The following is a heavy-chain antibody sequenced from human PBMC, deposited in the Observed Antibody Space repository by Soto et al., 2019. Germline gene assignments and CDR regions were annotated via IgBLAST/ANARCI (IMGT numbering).Heavy chain of an antibody. CDR3: ARGGTQIDY. CDR2: ISAYNGNT. D-gene: IGHD3-16*01. V-gene: IGHV1-18*01. CDR1: GYTFTNFG. J-gene: IGHJ4*02. Sequence: QVQLVQSGAEVKKPGASVKVSCKTSGYTFTNFGLSWVRQAPGQGLEWMGWISAYNGNTNYAHNFQGRVTMTTDTSTITAYMELRSLRSDYTAVYYCARGGTQIDYWGQGTLVTVSS.